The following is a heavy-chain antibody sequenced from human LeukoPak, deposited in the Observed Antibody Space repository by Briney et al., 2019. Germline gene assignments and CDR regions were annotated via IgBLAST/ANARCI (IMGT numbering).Heavy chain of an antibody. Sequence: ASVKVSCKASGYTFITYGISWVRQAPGQGVEWMGWVSPYNGNTRFIQKFQGRVTMTTDTSTSTAYMELRSLRSDDTAVYFCARDGYSGYDSEGGGYWGQGTLVTVSS. J-gene: IGHJ4*02. CDR1: GYTFITYG. D-gene: IGHD5-12*01. V-gene: IGHV1-18*01. CDR2: VSPYNGNT. CDR3: ARDGYSGYDSEGGGY.